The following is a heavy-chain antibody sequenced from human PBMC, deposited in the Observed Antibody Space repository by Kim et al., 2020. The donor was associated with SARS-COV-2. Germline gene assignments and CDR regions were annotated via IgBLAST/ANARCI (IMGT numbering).Heavy chain of an antibody. CDR2: IIPIFGTA. CDR1: GGTFSSYA. J-gene: IGHJ4*02. D-gene: IGHD3-9*01. Sequence: SVKVSCKASGGTFSSYAISWVRQAPGQGLEWMGGIIPIFGTANYAQKFQGRVTITADESTSTAYMELSSLRSEDTAVYYCARLGVILTGYSDDDYWGQGTLVTVSS. V-gene: IGHV1-69*13. CDR3: ARLGVILTGYSDDDY.